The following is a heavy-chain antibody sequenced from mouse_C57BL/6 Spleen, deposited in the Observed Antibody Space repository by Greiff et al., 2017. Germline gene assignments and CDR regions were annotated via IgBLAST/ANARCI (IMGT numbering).Heavy chain of an antibody. CDR3: TRRYYGSSYDD. Sequence: VQLQQSGAELVRPGASVTLSCKASGYTFTDYEMHWVKQTPVHGLEWIGAIDPETGGTAYNQKFKGKAILTADKSSSTAYMELRSLTSEDSAVYYCTRRYYGSSYDDWGQGTTLTVSS. J-gene: IGHJ2*01. V-gene: IGHV1-15*01. CDR2: IDPETGGT. D-gene: IGHD1-1*01. CDR1: GYTFTDYE.